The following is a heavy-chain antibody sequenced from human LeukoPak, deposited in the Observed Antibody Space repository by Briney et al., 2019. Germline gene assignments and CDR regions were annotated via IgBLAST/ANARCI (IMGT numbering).Heavy chain of an antibody. CDR1: GGSISSSSYY. CDR2: INYSGST. D-gene: IGHD1-26*01. V-gene: IGHV4-39*01. J-gene: IGHJ4*02. Sequence: PSETLSLTCTVSGGSISSSSYYWGWIRQPPGKGLEWIGSINYSGSTYYNPSLKSRVTISVDTSKDQFSLKLSSVTAADTAVYYCARLGYSGSYPVDYWGQGTLVTVSS. CDR3: ARLGYSGSYPVDY.